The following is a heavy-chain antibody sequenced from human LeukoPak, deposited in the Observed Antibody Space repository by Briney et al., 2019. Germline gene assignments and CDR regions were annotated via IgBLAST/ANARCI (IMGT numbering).Heavy chain of an antibody. V-gene: IGHV3-11*01. D-gene: IGHD4-17*01. CDR2: ISSSGSTI. CDR3: SRLIGAYQDY. Sequence: RGVLRLGCAAPGFTFIDYYSSTSCRAPANGLEWVSYISSSGSTIYYADSVKGRFTISRDNAKNSLYLQMNSLRAEDTAVYYCSRLIGAYQDYWGQGTLVIASA. J-gene: IGHJ4*02. CDR1: GFTFIDYY.